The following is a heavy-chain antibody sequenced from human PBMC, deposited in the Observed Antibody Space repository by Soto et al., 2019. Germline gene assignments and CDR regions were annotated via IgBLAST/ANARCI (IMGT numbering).Heavy chain of an antibody. V-gene: IGHV4-4*02. CDR1: GGSISSSNW. D-gene: IGHD3-3*01. J-gene: IGHJ6*02. CDR2: IYHSGST. CDR3: ARFGGVLRSLEWLPGGMDV. Sequence: KTSETLSLTCAVSGGSISSSNWWSWVRQPPGKGLEWIGEIYHSGSTNYNPSLKSRVTISVDKSKNQFSLKLSSVTAADTAVYYCARFGGVLRSLEWLPGGMDVSGQGTRVTVSS.